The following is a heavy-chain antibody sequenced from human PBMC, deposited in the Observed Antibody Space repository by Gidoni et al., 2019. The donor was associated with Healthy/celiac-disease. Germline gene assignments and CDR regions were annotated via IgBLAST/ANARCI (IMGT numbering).Heavy chain of an antibody. D-gene: IGHD2-2*01. J-gene: IGHJ4*02. CDR3: ASTGYCSSTSCPRSVDY. Sequence: QVQLQESGPGLVKPSQTLYLTCTVSGGSLSSGGYYWSWIRQHPGKGLEWIGYIYYSGSTYYNPALKSRVTISVDTSKNQFSLKLSSVTAADTAVYYCASTGYCSSTSCPRSVDYWGQGTLVTVSS. V-gene: IGHV4-31*03. CDR1: GGSLSSGGYY. CDR2: IYYSGST.